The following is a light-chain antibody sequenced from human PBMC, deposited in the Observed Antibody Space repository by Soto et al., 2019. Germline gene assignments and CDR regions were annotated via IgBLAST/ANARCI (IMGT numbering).Light chain of an antibody. V-gene: IGLV2-14*03. CDR2: DVT. Sequence: QSALTQPASVSGSPGQSITISCTGTSSDVGGYNYVSWYQHHPGKAPKLMIYDVTNRPSGVSNRFSGFKSGNTASLTVSGLQAEDEADYYCSSYTSSSTFYVFGTGTKLTVL. CDR1: SSDVGGYNY. J-gene: IGLJ1*01. CDR3: SSYTSSSTFYV.